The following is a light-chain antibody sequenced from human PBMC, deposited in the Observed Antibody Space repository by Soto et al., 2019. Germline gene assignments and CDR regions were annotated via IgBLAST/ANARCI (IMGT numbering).Light chain of an antibody. CDR1: SSDVGGYNY. J-gene: IGLJ2*01. CDR2: EVN. V-gene: IGLV2-14*01. CDR3: SSYTSSSTVV. Sequence: QSVLTQPASVSGSPGQSITISCTGTSSDVGGYNYVSWYQQHPGKAPKLMIYEVNNRPSGVSWRFSGSKSGNTASLTISGLQAEDEADYYCSSYTSSSTVVFGGGTQLTVL.